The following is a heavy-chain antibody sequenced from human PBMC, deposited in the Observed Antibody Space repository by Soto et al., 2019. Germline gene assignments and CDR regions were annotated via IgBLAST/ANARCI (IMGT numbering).Heavy chain of an antibody. Sequence: PGGSLRLSCAASGFTFRNNVLSWVRQAPGKGLDWVSGITGSGRDAYYADSVKGRFTISRDNSKNMVFLQMNSLRAEDTALYYCAKDDPYYDFWSGYYGMDVWGQGTTVTVSS. CDR1: GFTFRNNV. CDR3: AKDDPYYDFWSGYYGMDV. D-gene: IGHD3-3*01. CDR2: ITGSGRDA. V-gene: IGHV3-23*01. J-gene: IGHJ6*02.